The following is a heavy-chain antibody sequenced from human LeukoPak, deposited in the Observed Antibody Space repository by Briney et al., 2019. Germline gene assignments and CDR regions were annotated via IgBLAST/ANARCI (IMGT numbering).Heavy chain of an antibody. V-gene: IGHV3-23*05. J-gene: IGHJ5*02. Sequence: GGSLRLSCAASGFTFSNYSMTWVRQAPGKGLEWVSAIGNSGTSTYFADSVKGRFTISRDNSKNTLFLQMNSLRAEDTAVYYCARASSGTYYYGSGSYSNWFDPWDQGTLVTVSS. CDR1: GFTFSNYS. CDR2: IGNSGTST. CDR3: ARASSGTYYYGSGSYSNWFDP. D-gene: IGHD3-10*01.